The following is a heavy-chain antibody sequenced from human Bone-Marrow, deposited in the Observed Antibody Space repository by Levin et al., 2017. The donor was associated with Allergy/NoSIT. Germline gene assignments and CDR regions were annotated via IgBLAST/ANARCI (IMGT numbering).Heavy chain of an antibody. CDR1: GYTLTELS. V-gene: IGHV1-24*01. CDR3: ARDMVLSGSFDY. D-gene: IGHD3-22*01. Sequence: GESLKISCKVSGYTLTELSMHWVRQAPGKGPEWMGGFDPEDGDLIYAQKFQGRVIVTEDKSTNTAYMELSSLRSEDTAVYYCARDMVLSGSFDYWGPGTQVTVSS. CDR2: FDPEDGDL. J-gene: IGHJ4*02.